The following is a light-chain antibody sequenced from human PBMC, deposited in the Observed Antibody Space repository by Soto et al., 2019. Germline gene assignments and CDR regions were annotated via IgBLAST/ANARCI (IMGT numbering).Light chain of an antibody. J-gene: IGLJ2*01. CDR2: GDS. Sequence: QSVLTQPPSVSGAPGQRVTISCTGSSSNIGAGYGVHWYIQLPGTAPKLLVYGDSNRPSGVPDRFSGSKSDTSASLAITGLQAEDEDDYYCQSYDSSLSGVIFGGGTKVTVL. V-gene: IGLV1-40*01. CDR3: QSYDSSLSGVI. CDR1: SSNIGAGYG.